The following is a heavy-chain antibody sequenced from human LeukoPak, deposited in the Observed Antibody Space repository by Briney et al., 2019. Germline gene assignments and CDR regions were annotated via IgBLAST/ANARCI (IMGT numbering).Heavy chain of an antibody. CDR2: IYYSGST. Sequence: PSETLSLTCTASGGSISSSTYYWGWIRQPPGKGLEWIGDIYYSGSTYFSPSLKSRVTISIDTSKNQFSLNLSSVTAADTAVYYCAREGRDNSFYFHDYWGQGILVTVSS. V-gene: IGHV4-39*07. CDR1: GGSISSSTYY. CDR3: AREGRDNSFYFHDY. J-gene: IGHJ4*02. D-gene: IGHD2/OR15-2a*01.